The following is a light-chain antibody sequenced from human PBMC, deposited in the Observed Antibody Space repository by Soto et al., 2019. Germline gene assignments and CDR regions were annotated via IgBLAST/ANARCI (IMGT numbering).Light chain of an antibody. J-gene: IGLJ1*01. CDR1: SSNIGSNT. Sequence: QSVLTQPPSASGTPGQRGTISCSGSSSNIGSNTVNWYQQLPGTAPKLLIYSNNQRPSGVPDRFSGSKSGTSASLAISGLQSEDESDYYCVECVDSLNGAFAIGTAAKLTV. CDR3: VECVDSLNGAFA. V-gene: IGLV1-44*01. CDR2: SNN.